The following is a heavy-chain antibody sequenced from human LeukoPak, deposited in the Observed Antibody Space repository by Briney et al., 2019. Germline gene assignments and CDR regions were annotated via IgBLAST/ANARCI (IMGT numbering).Heavy chain of an antibody. J-gene: IGHJ2*01. D-gene: IGHD1-26*01. CDR2: ISSSSSTI. Sequence: GGSLRLSCAASGFTFSSYSMNWVRQAPGKGLEWVSYISSSSSTIYYADSVKGRFTISRDNAKNSLYLQMNSLRAEDTAVYYCARDMWAPKWYFDLWGRGTLVTVSS. CDR1: GFTFSSYS. V-gene: IGHV3-48*01. CDR3: ARDMWAPKWYFDL.